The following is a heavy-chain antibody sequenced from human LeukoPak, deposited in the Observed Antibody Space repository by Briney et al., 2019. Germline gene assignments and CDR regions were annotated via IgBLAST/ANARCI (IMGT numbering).Heavy chain of an antibody. CDR3: ARVTYSGYVASYYYYMDV. D-gene: IGHD5-12*01. CDR2: ISMSGTTI. J-gene: IGHJ6*03. CDR1: GFTFSSYE. V-gene: IGHV3-48*03. Sequence: GGSLRLSCAASGFTFSSYEMHWVRQAPGKGLEWVSYISMSGTTIYYADSVKGRFTISRDNAKNSLYPQMNSLRAEDTAVYYCARVTYSGYVASYYYYMDVWGKGTTVTISS.